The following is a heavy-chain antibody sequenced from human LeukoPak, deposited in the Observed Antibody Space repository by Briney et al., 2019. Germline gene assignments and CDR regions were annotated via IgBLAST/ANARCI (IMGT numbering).Heavy chain of an antibody. Sequence: SETLSLTCTVSGGSISSSSYYWGWIRQPPGKGLEWIGSIYYSGSTYYNPSLKSRVTISVDTSKNQFSLKLSFVTAADTAVYYCARQRREPRSYYYYYMDVWGKGTTVTISS. V-gene: IGHV4-39*01. CDR3: ARQRREPRSYYYYYMDV. CDR1: GGSISSSSYY. CDR2: IYYSGST. D-gene: IGHD1-26*01. J-gene: IGHJ6*03.